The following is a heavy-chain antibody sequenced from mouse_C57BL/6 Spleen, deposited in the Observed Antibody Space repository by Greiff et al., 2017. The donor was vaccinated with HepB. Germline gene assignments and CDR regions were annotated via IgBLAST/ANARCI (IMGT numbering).Heavy chain of an antibody. CDR3: AKNFHYGSSFYYAMDY. CDR2: IWRGGST. V-gene: IGHV2-5*01. Sequence: VQRVESGPGLVQPSQSLSITCTVSGFSLTSYGVHWVRQSPGKGLEWLGVIWRGGSTDYNAAFMSRLSITKDNSKSQVFFKMNSLQADDTAIYYCAKNFHYGSSFYYAMDYWGQGTSVTVSS. D-gene: IGHD1-1*01. CDR1: GFSLTSYG. J-gene: IGHJ4*01.